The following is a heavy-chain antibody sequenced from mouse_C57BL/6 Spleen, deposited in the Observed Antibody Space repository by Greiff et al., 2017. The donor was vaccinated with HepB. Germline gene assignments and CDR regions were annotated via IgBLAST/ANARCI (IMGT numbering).Heavy chain of an antibody. CDR1: AYTFTSYG. J-gene: IGHJ4*01. V-gene: IGHV1-81*01. CDR2: IYPRSGNT. Sequence: VKLQESGAELARPGASVKLSCKASAYTFTSYGISWVKQRTGQGLEWIGEIYPRSGNTYYNEKFKGKATLTADKSSSTAYMELRSLTSEDSAVYFCARSTGGYAMDYWGQGTSVTVSS. CDR3: ARSTGGYAMDY.